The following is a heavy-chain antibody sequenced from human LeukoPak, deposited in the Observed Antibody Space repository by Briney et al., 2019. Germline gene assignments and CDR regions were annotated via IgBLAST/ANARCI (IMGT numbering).Heavy chain of an antibody. CDR1: GGSISSYY. CDR3: ARTYYYDSSGYIGAFDI. D-gene: IGHD3-22*01. Sequence: RPSETLSLTCTVSGGSISSYYWSWIRQPPGKGLEWIGYIYYSGSTNYNPSLKSRVTISVDTSKNQFSLKLSSVTAADTAVYYCARTYYYDSSGYIGAFDIWGQGTMVAVSS. V-gene: IGHV4-59*01. CDR2: IYYSGST. J-gene: IGHJ3*02.